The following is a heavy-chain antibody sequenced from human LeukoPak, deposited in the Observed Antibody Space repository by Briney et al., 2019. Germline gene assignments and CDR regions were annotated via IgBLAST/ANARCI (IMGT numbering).Heavy chain of an antibody. D-gene: IGHD2-2*01. CDR3: ARDRPIYCSSTSCYGNVWFDP. CDR1: GYTFTGYY. Sequence: APVKVSCKASGYTFTGYYMHWVRQAPGQGRKWMGSINPNSGGTNYAQKFQGRVTMTRDTSIGTAYMERSRLRSDDTAVYYCARDRPIYCSSTSCYGNVWFDPWGQGTLVTVSS. CDR2: INPNSGGT. J-gene: IGHJ5*02. V-gene: IGHV1-2*02.